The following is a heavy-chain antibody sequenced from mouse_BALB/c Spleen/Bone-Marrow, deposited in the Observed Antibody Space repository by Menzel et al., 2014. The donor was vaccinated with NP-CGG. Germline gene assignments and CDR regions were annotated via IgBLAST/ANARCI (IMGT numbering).Heavy chain of an antibody. J-gene: IGHJ3*01. CDR2: IDPANGNT. D-gene: IGHD1-1*01. V-gene: IGHV14-3*02. Sequence: EVQLQESGAELVKPGASVKLSCTASGFNIXDTYMHWVKQRPEQGLEWIGRIDPANGNTKYDPKFQGKATITADTSSNTAYLQLSSLTSEDTAVYYCAPYYCGSSSFAYWGQGTLVTVSA. CDR1: GFNIXDTY. CDR3: APYYCGSSSFAY.